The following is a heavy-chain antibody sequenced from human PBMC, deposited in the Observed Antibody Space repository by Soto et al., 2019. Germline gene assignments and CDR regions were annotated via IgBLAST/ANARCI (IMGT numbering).Heavy chain of an antibody. V-gene: IGHV3-9*01. CDR3: ARDYSSTSPHLPDWFDP. CDR1: GFTFDDYA. D-gene: IGHD2-2*01. J-gene: IGHJ5*02. Sequence: GGSLRLSCAASGFTFDDYAMHWVRQAPGKGLEWVSGISWNSGSIGYADSVKGRFTISRDNAKNSLYLQMNSLRAEDTAVYYCARDYSSTSPHLPDWFDPWGQGTLVTVSS. CDR2: ISWNSGSI.